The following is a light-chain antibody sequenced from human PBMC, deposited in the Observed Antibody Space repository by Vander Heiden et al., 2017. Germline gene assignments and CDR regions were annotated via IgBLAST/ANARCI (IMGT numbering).Light chain of an antibody. CDR1: QSISTW. Sequence: DIQMTQSPSTLSASVGDRVTITCRASQSISTWLAWYQQKPGKAPKLLIYKASTLESGVPSRFSGSGSGTEFTLTISSLQPDDFATYFCQRYTSYPWTFGQGTKVESK. CDR3: QRYTSYPWT. J-gene: IGKJ1*01. CDR2: KAS. V-gene: IGKV1-5*03.